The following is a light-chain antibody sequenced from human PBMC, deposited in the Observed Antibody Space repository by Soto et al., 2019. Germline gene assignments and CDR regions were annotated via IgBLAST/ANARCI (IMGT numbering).Light chain of an antibody. CDR1: TSNIGSDY. CDR3: AVWDDRLSAWV. CDR2: TDD. Sequence: QSVLTQPPSASGTPGQRVTISCSGSTSNIGSDYVYWFQQLPGRAPKLLIYTDDQRPSGVPDRFSGSKSGNTASLAINGLRSEDEADYCCAVWDDRLSAWVFGGGTQLTVL. V-gene: IGLV1-47*02. J-gene: IGLJ3*02.